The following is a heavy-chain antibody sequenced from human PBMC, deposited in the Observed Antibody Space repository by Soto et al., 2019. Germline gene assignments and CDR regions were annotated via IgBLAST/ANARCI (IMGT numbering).Heavy chain of an antibody. J-gene: IGHJ4*01. D-gene: IGHD1-26*01. CDR2: IFWDKND. CDR3: TQIYGSGSWGLYFPV. CDR1: GFSLITGVG. Sequence: QITLKESGPSLVRPTETLTLTCTFSGFSLITGVGVGWVRQPPGKALEWLAVIFWDKNDYYRPSLQTRVTISKDAAEDQVVLTLTNMDPEDTATYFCTQIYGSGSWGLYFPVWGQRILVTFSS. V-gene: IGHV2-5*02.